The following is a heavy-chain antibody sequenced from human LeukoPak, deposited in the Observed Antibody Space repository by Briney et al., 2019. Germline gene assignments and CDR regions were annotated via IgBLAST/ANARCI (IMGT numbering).Heavy chain of an antibody. Sequence: AGGSLRLSCAASGFTFSSYAMSWVRQAPGKGLEWVSXXXGSGGSTYYADSVKGRFTISRDNSKNTLYLQMNSLRAEDTAVYYCAKASDIVVVPAAIDYWGQGTLVTVSS. CDR1: GFTFSSYA. V-gene: IGHV3-23*01. CDR2: XXGSGGST. D-gene: IGHD2-2*02. J-gene: IGHJ4*02. CDR3: AKASDIVVVPAAIDY.